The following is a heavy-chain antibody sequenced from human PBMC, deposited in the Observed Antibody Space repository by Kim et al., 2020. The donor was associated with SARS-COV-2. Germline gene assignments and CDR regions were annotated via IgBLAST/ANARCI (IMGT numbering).Heavy chain of an antibody. D-gene: IGHD3-16*02. CDR3: ARTFTDYIWGSYRWGLDY. V-gene: IGHV4-34*01. Sequence: TSRVTISVDTAKNQFSLKLSSVTAADTAVYYCARTFTDYIWGSYRWGLDYWGQGTLVTVSS. J-gene: IGHJ4*02.